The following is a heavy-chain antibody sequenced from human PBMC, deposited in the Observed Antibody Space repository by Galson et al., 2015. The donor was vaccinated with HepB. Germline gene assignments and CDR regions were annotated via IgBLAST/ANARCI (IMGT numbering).Heavy chain of an antibody. Sequence: SLRLSCAASGFSFSDHYMSWIRQAPGRGLQWLAYISSSGATTDYAGSVKGRFTISRDNVETSLYLQLNSLRAEDTAVYYCAREDATRTVAALEYWGQGVLVTVSS. CDR1: GFSFSDHY. D-gene: IGHD6-19*01. V-gene: IGHV3-11*04. CDR2: ISSSGATT. J-gene: IGHJ4*02. CDR3: AREDATRTVAALEY.